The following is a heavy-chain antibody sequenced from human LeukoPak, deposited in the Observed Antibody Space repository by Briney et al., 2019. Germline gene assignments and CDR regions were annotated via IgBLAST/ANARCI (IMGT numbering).Heavy chain of an antibody. Sequence: ASVKVSCKASGYTFPDYYIQWVRQAPGQGLEWMGWINPKSGGTNSAQKFQGRVTMTRDTSVSTAYMELSRLRSDDTAVYYCARDHCTSSGCYEYYYYGMDVWGQGTTVTVSS. CDR2: INPKSGGT. J-gene: IGHJ6*02. CDR1: GYTFPDYY. D-gene: IGHD2-2*01. V-gene: IGHV1-2*02. CDR3: ARDHCTSSGCYEYYYYGMDV.